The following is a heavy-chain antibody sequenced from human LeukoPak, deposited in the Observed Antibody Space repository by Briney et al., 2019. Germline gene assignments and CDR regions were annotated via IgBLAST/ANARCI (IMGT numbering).Heavy chain of an antibody. CDR1: GGSFSDYY. D-gene: IGHD4-17*01. CDR3: ARAGPTVTTNYFDY. Sequence: SETLSLTCAVYGGSFSDYYWSWIRQPPGKGLEWIGEINHSGSTNYNPSLKSRVTISVDTSKNQFSLKLSSVTAADTAVYYCARAGPTVTTNYFDYWGQGTLVTVSS. J-gene: IGHJ4*02. V-gene: IGHV4-34*01. CDR2: INHSGST.